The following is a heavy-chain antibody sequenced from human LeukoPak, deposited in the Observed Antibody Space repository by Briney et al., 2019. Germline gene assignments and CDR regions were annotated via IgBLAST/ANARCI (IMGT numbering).Heavy chain of an antibody. Sequence: GGSLRLSCAASGFTFSRHWMSWVRQAPGKGLEWVANIKEDGREKKYVDSVKDRFTISRDNTKNSVYLQMNSLRAEDTAVYYCARDYYDFWSGLRYREDYYYYMDVWGKGTAVTVSS. CDR2: IKEDGREK. D-gene: IGHD3-3*01. V-gene: IGHV3-7*01. CDR3: ARDYYDFWSGLRYREDYYYYMDV. J-gene: IGHJ6*03. CDR1: GFTFSRHW.